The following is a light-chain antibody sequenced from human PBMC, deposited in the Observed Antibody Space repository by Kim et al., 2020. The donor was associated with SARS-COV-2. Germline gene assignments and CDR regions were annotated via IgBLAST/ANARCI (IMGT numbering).Light chain of an antibody. Sequence: EVVLTQSPATLSVSPGERATLSCRASRSVSSHLAWYQQKPGQAPRLLIYDASNRATGVPARFSGSGSGTDFTLTISSLHSEDFAVYYCQHYDNWPLTFGGGTKVDIK. CDR1: RSVSSH. J-gene: IGKJ4*01. V-gene: IGKV3-15*01. CDR3: QHYDNWPLT. CDR2: DAS.